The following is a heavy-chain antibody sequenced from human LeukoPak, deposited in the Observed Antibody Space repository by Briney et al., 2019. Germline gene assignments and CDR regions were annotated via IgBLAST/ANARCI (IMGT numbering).Heavy chain of an antibody. J-gene: IGHJ3*02. CDR3: AKDLTITFGGVIVRPPDAFDI. D-gene: IGHD3-16*02. CDR1: GFTFSSYA. Sequence: PGGSLRLSCAASGFTFSSYAMSWARQAPGKGLEWVSAISGSGGSTYYADSVKGRFTISRDNSKNTLYLQMNSLRAEDTAVYYCAKDLTITFGGVIVRPPDAFDIWGQGTMVTVSS. V-gene: IGHV3-23*01. CDR2: ISGSGGST.